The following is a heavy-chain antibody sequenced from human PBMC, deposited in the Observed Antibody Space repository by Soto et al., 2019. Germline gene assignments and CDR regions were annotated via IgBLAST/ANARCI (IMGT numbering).Heavy chain of an antibody. CDR3: ARVTSMVRGVIDNWFAP. CDR2: IIPMYGPA. V-gene: IGHV1-69*01. CDR1: GGTFSSSA. D-gene: IGHD3-10*01. Sequence: QVPLVQSGAEVKKPGSSVTVSCKASGGTFSSSAIHWVRQSPGQRLEWMGGIIPMYGPAKYAQRFQGRVTITADESTTTVYMELTSMTSQDTAVYYCARVTSMVRGVIDNWFAPWGHGTLVTVSS. J-gene: IGHJ5*02.